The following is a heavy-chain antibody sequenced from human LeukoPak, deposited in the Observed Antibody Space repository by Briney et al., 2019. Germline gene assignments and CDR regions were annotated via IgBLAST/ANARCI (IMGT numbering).Heavy chain of an antibody. CDR2: INPNSGGT. J-gene: IGHJ4*02. CDR3: VRSSEVVTADY. Sequence: ASVKVSCKASEYTFTGYYMHWVRQAPGQGLEWMGWINPNSGGTNYAQKFQGRVTMTRDTSISTAYMELSRLRSDDTAVYYCVRSSEVVTADYWGQGTLVTVSS. D-gene: IGHD2-21*02. CDR1: EYTFTGYY. V-gene: IGHV1-2*02.